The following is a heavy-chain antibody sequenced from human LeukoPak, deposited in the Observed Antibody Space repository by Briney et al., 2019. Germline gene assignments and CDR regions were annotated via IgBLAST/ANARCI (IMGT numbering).Heavy chain of an antibody. V-gene: IGHV1-69*04. J-gene: IGHJ4*02. CDR1: GGTFSRYA. CDR2: IIPILGIA. D-gene: IGHD3-10*01. Sequence: SVKVSCKASGGTFSRYAISWVRQAPGQGRECMGRIIPILGIANYAQKFQGRVTITADKSTSTAYMELSSLRSEDTAVYYCARDLGSGSYLEYYFDYWGQGTLVTVSS. CDR3: ARDLGSGSYLEYYFDY.